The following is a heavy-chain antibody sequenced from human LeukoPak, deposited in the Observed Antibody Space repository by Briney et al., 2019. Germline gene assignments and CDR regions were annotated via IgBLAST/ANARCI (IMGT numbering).Heavy chain of an antibody. CDR3: ARRPPRGNYFDY. V-gene: IGHV4-59*01. CDR1: GGSINNYY. J-gene: IGHJ4*02. D-gene: IGHD3-16*01. CDR2: IHYSGIT. Sequence: KPSETLSLTCTVSGGSINNYYWGWIRQPPGKGLEWIGYIHYSGITNYNPSLKGRDTISVDTSKNQFSLRLNSVTAADTAVYYCARRPPRGNYFDYWGQGTLVTVSS.